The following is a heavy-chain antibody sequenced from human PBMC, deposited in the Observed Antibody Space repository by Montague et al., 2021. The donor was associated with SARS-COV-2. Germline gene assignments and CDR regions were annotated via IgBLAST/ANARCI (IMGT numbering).Heavy chain of an antibody. Sequence: SETLSLTCTVIGYSISSGYFWDWLRQPPGKGLEWIGSIYHAGYIHYNPSFKSRVSISMDTTRNQISLRVTDVAAADTAVYYCARAPCVGDCNSLAIWFDPWGQGTLVSVSS. V-gene: IGHV4-38-2*02. CDR1: GYSISSGYF. D-gene: IGHD2-21*02. J-gene: IGHJ5*02. CDR3: ARAPCVGDCNSLAIWFDP. CDR2: IYHAGYI.